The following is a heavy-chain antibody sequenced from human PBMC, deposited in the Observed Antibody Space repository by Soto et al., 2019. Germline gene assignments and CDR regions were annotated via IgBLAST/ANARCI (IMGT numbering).Heavy chain of an antibody. CDR1: GVTFSSYA. V-gene: IGHV3-23*01. Sequence: GGSVGLSCAASGVTFSSYAMSWFRQAPGKGLEWVSAISGSGGSTYYADSVKGRFTISRDNSKNTLYLQMNSLRAEDTAVYYCAKDQVECSGGSCYSVYYYYYYMDVWGKGTTVTVSS. CDR2: ISGSGGST. J-gene: IGHJ6*03. D-gene: IGHD2-15*01. CDR3: AKDQVECSGGSCYSVYYYYYYMDV.